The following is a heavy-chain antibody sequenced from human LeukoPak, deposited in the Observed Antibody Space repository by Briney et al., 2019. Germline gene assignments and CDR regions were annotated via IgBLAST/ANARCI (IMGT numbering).Heavy chain of an antibody. CDR2: IIPIFGTA. CDR3: ASGVEGAADAFDF. J-gene: IGHJ3*01. Sequence: GSSVKVSCKASGGTFSSYAIRWVRQAPGQGLEWMGGIIPIFGTANYAQKFQGRVTITTDESTSTAYMELSNLRSEDTAVYYCASGVEGAADAFDFWGQGTMVTVSS. D-gene: IGHD3-3*01. V-gene: IGHV1-69*05. CDR1: GGTFSSYA.